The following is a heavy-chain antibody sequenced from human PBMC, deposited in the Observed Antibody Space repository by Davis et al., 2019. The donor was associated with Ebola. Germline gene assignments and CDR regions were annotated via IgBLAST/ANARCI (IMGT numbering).Heavy chain of an antibody. V-gene: IGHV4-59*08. CDR3: ARRRASDLTGYLSSYFDF. CDR1: GGSISGYY. Sequence: SETLSLTCTVSGGSISGYYWSWIRQPPGKGLEWIGNLYHGGGTNYSPSLKSRVTISLDRPRNQLSLELTSVTAADTAVYYCARRRASDLTGYLSSYFDFWGQGTLLTVSS. D-gene: IGHD3-9*01. CDR2: LYHGGGT. J-gene: IGHJ4*02.